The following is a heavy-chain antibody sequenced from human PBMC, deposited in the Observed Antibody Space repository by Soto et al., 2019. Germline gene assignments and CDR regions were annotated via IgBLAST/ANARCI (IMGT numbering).Heavy chain of an antibody. D-gene: IGHD7-27*01. V-gene: IGHV4-59*02. CDR3: ARVTGLFWYLDL. Sequence: PSETISLTCRVSDDTVSNYFWSWIRQPPGKGLEWIGYIYHSGTTIYNPSLKSRVTISEDTSKNQLSLKLSSVTAADTAVYFCARVTGLFWYLDLWGRGTLVTVSS. J-gene: IGHJ2*01. CDR2: IYHSGTT. CDR1: DDTVSNYF.